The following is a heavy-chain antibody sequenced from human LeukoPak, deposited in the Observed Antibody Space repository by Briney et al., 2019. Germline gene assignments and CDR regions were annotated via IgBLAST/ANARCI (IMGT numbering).Heavy chain of an antibody. V-gene: IGHV1-18*04. CDR1: GYTFTTHG. D-gene: IGHD2-2*01. Sequence: GALVKVSCKASGYTFTTHGISWVRQAPGQGLEWMGWISAYNGNTNYAQKLQGRVTMTTDTSTSTAYMELRSLRSDDTAVYYCARDCLGGTSCSPDTFDYWGQGTLVTVSS. J-gene: IGHJ4*02. CDR3: ARDCLGGTSCSPDTFDY. CDR2: ISAYNGNT.